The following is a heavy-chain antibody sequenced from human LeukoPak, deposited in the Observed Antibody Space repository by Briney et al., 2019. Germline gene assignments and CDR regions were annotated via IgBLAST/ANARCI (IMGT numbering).Heavy chain of an antibody. J-gene: IGHJ6*03. CDR3: AIPRGYSYGCYYMDG. D-gene: IGHD5-18*01. Sequence: ASVKVSCKASGYTFTSYDINWVRQATGQGLEWMGWMNPYSGNTGYAQKFQGRVTMTRNTSISTAYMALRILRSEDTAVYYCAIPRGYSYGCYYMDGWGKGTTVTVSS. CDR2: MNPYSGNT. CDR1: GYTFTSYD. V-gene: IGHV1-8*01.